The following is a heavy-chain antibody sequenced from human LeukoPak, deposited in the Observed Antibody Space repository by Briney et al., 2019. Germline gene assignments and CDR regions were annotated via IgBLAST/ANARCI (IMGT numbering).Heavy chain of an antibody. D-gene: IGHD3-16*02. Sequence: GGSLRLSCAASGFTFSSYAMSWVRQAPGKGLEWVSAISGSGGSTYYADSVKGRITISRDNAKNSLYLQMNSLRAEDTAVYYCARALEIVDYWGQGTLVTVSS. V-gene: IGHV3-23*01. CDR3: ARALEIVDY. CDR2: ISGSGGST. CDR1: GFTFSSYA. J-gene: IGHJ4*02.